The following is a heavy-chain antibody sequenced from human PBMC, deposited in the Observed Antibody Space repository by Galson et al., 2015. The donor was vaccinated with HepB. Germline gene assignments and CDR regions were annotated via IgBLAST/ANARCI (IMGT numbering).Heavy chain of an antibody. D-gene: IGHD6-6*01. J-gene: IGHJ6*02. CDR2: IITIFGTA. V-gene: IGHV1-69*13. Sequence: SVKVSCKASGGTLSSYAVSWVRQAPGQGLKWMGGIITIFGTAKSAQKFQGRVSITADDSTSIVYMELSSLKSEDTAVYYCARGGQLSSADRYYYSGLDVWGQGTTVTVSS. CDR1: GGTLSSYA. CDR3: ARGGQLSSADRYYYSGLDV.